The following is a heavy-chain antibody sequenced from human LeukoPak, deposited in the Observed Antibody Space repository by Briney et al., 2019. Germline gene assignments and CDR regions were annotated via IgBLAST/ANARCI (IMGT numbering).Heavy chain of an antibody. Sequence: SVKVSCKASGGTFSSYAISWVRQAPGQGLEWMGGIIPIFGTANYAQKFQGRVTITADESTSTAYMELSSLRSEDTAVYYCARGAPSGSYLGGAFDIWGQGTMVTVSS. J-gene: IGHJ3*02. V-gene: IGHV1-69*01. CDR3: ARGAPSGSYLGGAFDI. CDR1: GGTFSSYA. D-gene: IGHD1-26*01. CDR2: IIPIFGTA.